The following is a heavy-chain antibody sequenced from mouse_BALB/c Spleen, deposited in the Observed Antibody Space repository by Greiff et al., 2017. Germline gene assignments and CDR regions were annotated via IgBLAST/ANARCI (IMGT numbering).Heavy chain of an antibody. J-gene: IGHJ4*01. D-gene: IGHD2-1*01. CDR3: ARYGNYAMDY. V-gene: IGHV1-87*01. CDR2: IYPGDGDT. Sequence: VQLQQSGAELAKPGASVKMSCKASGYTFTSYWMHWVKQRPGQGLEWIGAIYPGDGDTRYTQKFKGKATLTADKSSSTAYMQLSSLASEDSAVYYCARYGNYAMDYWGQGTSVTVSS. CDR1: GYTFTSYW.